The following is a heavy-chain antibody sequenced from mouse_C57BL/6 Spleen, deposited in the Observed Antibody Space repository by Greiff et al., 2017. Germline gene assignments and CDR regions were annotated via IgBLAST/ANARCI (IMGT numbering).Heavy chain of an antibody. D-gene: IGHD1-1*01. V-gene: IGHV5-17*01. J-gene: IGHJ4*01. CDR2: ISSGSSTI. Sequence: EVKLVESGGGLVKPGGSLKLSCAASGFTFSDYGMHWVRQAPEKGLEWVAYISSGSSTIYYADTVKGRFTISRDNAKNTLFLQMTSLRSEDTAMYYCARRLYYYGSRAMDYWGQGTSVTVSS. CDR1: GFTFSDYG. CDR3: ARRLYYYGSRAMDY.